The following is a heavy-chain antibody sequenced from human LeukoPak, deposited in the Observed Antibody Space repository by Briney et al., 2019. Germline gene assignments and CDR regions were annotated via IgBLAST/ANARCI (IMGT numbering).Heavy chain of an antibody. CDR1: EFTLSAFG. CDR2: IWYDGSNK. CDR3: AKNSWPYDSSGYIDY. Sequence: GGPLSLSCAASEFTLSAFGLHWARKVPGKGLEGVAVIWYDGSNKYYADSVKGRFTISRDNSKNTLYLQMNSLRAEDTAVYYCAKNSWPYDSSGYIDYWGQGTLVTVSS. D-gene: IGHD3-22*01. J-gene: IGHJ4*02. V-gene: IGHV3-33*06.